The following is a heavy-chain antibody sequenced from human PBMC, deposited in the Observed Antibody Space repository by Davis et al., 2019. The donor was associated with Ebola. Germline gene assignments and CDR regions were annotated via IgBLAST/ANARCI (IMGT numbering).Heavy chain of an antibody. V-gene: IGHV1-2*02. CDR2: ISAYNGNT. J-gene: IGHJ6*02. Sequence: ASVKVSCKASGYTFTGYYMHWVRQAPGQGLEWMGWISAYNGNTNYAQKLQGRVTMTRDTSISTAYMELSRLRSDDTAVYYCARVRIAYGMDVWGQGATVTVSS. CDR3: ARVRIAYGMDV. CDR1: GYTFTGYY. D-gene: IGHD6-13*01.